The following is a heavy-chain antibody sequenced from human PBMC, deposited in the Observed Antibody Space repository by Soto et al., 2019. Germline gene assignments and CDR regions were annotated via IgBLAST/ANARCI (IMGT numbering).Heavy chain of an antibody. D-gene: IGHD3-10*01. CDR3: ASEYGSGSYGYYYGMDV. CDR2: ISSSGDTT. Sequence: GGSLRLSCAASGFTFNNYGMTWVRQAPGKGLEWVSGISSSGDTTYYADSVKGRLTISRDNSKNTLYLQMTSLRAEDTAVYYCASEYGSGSYGYYYGMDVWGQGTTVTVSS. CDR1: GFTFNNYG. J-gene: IGHJ6*02. V-gene: IGHV3-23*01.